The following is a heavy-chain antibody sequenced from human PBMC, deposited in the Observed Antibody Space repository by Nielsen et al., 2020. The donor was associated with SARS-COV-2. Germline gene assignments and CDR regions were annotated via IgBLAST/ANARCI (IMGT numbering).Heavy chain of an antibody. V-gene: IGHV4-30-4*01. J-gene: IGHJ4*02. D-gene: IGHD3-10*01. CDR3: AARLYYGSGRALGY. CDR2: IYYSGST. CDR1: GASVSRGEYY. Sequence: SETLSLTCTVSGASVSRGEYYRNWVRQPPGKGLEWIGFIYYSGSTKYNPSLKSRLTISLDTSRNQCSLRLNSVTAADTAMYYCAARLYYGSGRALGYWGQGTLVTVSS.